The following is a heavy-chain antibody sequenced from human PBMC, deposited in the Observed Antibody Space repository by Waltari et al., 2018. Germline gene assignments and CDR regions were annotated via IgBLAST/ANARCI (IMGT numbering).Heavy chain of an antibody. CDR1: GGSISSGGSY. Sequence: QVQLQESGPGLVKPSQPLSLTCTVSGGSISSGGSYWSWIRQHPGRGLEWIGYIYHSGSTYYNPSLKSRVTISVDRSKNQFSLKLSAVTAADTAVYYCARARLRYFDWLLSSYFDLWGRGTLVTVSS. D-gene: IGHD3-9*01. CDR3: ARARLRYFDWLLSSYFDL. CDR2: IYHSGST. J-gene: IGHJ2*01. V-gene: IGHV4-31*03.